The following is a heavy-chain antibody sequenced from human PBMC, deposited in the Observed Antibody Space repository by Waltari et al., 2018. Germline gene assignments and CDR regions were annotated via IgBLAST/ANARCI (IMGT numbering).Heavy chain of an antibody. Sequence: QVQLVQSGAEVKKPGSSVKVSCKASGGTFSSYAISWVRQAPGQGLEWMGGIIPIFGTANYAQKFQGRVTITADKSTSTAYMELSSLRSEDTAVYYCARQGVITTTYYYYYMDVWGKGTTVTVSS. V-gene: IGHV1-69*14. J-gene: IGHJ6*03. CDR3: ARQGVITTTYYYYYMDV. D-gene: IGHD3-22*01. CDR2: IIPIFGTA. CDR1: GGTFSSYA.